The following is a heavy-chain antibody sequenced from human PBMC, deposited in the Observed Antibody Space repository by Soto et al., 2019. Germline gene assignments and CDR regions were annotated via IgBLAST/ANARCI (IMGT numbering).Heavy chain of an antibody. J-gene: IGHJ4*02. V-gene: IGHV1-69*06. D-gene: IGHD4-17*01. Sequence: QVLLLQSGSEVKKAGSSVKVSCKASGDAFKSYAIHWVGQAPGQGLEYMGRIIPSYDRTKYAQKFQGRLTLTADMYTSTVYMELSSLRSEDTAVYYCARDPTNDYGDDTFDYWGQGTKVIVSS. CDR2: IIPSYDRT. CDR3: ARDPTNDYGDDTFDY. CDR1: GDAFKSYA.